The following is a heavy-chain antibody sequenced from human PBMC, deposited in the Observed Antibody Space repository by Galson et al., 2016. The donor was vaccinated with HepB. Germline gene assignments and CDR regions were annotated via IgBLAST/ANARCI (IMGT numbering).Heavy chain of an antibody. D-gene: IGHD4-17*01. CDR1: GFIFSDNY. V-gene: IGHV3-11*01. J-gene: IGHJ4*02. Sequence: SPRLSCPASGFIFSDNYLTWLPQAPGQGLERISYHGSRCGPIYYPDSVTGRFTISRDYAKSSLYLPMNSLRVDDTAVYYCARWGPYGDLDYWGQGTRVPSPQ. CDR2: HGSRCGPI. CDR3: ARWGPYGDLDY.